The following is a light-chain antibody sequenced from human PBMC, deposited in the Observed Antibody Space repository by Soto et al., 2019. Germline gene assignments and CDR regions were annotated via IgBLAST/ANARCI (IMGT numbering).Light chain of an antibody. J-gene: IGKJ2*02. CDR1: QSVSSSY. CDR3: QQYGSSPLCT. V-gene: IGKV3-20*01. CDR2: GAS. Sequence: EIVLTQSPGTLSLSPGERATLSCRASQSVSSSYLAWYQQKPGQAPRLLIYGASSRATGIPDRFSGSGSGTDFTLTIRRLEPEDFAVYYCQQYGSSPLCTFGQGTKLEIK.